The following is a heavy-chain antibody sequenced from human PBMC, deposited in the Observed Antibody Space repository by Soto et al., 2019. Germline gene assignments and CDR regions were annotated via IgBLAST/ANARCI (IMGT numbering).Heavy chain of an antibody. CDR3: AKTMGVSSSTSCHDY. V-gene: IGHV3-23*01. Sequence: EVQLLESGGGLVQPGGSLRLSCAASGFTFSSYAMSWVRQAPGKGLEWVSAISGSGGSTYYADSVKGRFTISRDNSKNPLHLQMNSLRAEDTAVYYCAKTMGVSSSTSCHDYWGQGTLVTVSS. J-gene: IGHJ4*02. CDR1: GFTFSSYA. D-gene: IGHD2-2*01. CDR2: ISGSGGST.